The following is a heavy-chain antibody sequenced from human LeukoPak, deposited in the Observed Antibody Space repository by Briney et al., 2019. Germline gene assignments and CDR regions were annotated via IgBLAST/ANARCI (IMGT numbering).Heavy chain of an antibody. Sequence: GGSLRLSCAASGFTFSSYSMNWVRQAPGKGLEWVSSISSSSTYIYYADSVKGRFTISRDNAKNSLYLQMNSLRAEDTAVYYCARERGGSSGMDVRGQGTTVTVSS. V-gene: IGHV3-21*01. CDR2: ISSSSTYI. CDR1: GFTFSSYS. J-gene: IGHJ6*02. CDR3: ARERGGSSGMDV. D-gene: IGHD6-6*01.